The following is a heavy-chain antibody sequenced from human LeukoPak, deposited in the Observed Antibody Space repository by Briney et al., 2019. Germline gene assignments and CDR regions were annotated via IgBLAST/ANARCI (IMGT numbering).Heavy chain of an antibody. CDR1: GFTVSSNS. Sequence: GGSLRLSCTVSGFTVSSNSMSWVRQAPGKGLEWVSFIYSGGNTHYSDSVKGRFTISRDNPKNTLYLQMNSLRAEDTAVYYCARRAGDYSHPYDYWGQGTLVTVSS. J-gene: IGHJ4*02. CDR2: IYSGGNT. V-gene: IGHV3-53*01. CDR3: ARRAGDYSHPYDY. D-gene: IGHD3-22*01.